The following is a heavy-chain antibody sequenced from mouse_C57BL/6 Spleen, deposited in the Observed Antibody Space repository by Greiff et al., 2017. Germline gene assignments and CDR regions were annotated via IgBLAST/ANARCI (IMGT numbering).Heavy chain of an antibody. Sequence: QVQLQQPGAELVMPGASVKLYCKASGYTFTSYWMHWVKQRPGQGLEWIGEIDPSDSYTNYNQKFKGKSTLTVDKSSSTAYMQLSSLTSEDSAVYYCARYGSSPLDYWGQGTTLTVSS. V-gene: IGHV1-69*01. CDR2: IDPSDSYT. CDR1: GYTFTSYW. D-gene: IGHD1-1*01. J-gene: IGHJ2*01. CDR3: ARYGSSPLDY.